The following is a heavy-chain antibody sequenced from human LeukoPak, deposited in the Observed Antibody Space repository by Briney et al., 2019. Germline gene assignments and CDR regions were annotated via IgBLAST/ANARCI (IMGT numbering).Heavy chain of an antibody. D-gene: IGHD6-19*01. CDR3: VRGSSDWNGMDV. V-gene: IGHV3-74*01. CDR1: GFTFSTYW. Sequence: GGSLRLSCAASGFTFSTYWMHWVRQVPGKGLVSVSRINIDGNSKTYANSVKGRFTISRDNAKNTLYMQMNSLGVEDTAVYYCVRGSSDWNGMDVWGQGTTVTVSS. CDR2: INIDGNSK. J-gene: IGHJ6*02.